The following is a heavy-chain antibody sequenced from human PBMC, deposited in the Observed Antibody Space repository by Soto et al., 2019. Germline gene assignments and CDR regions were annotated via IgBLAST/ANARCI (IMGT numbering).Heavy chain of an antibody. J-gene: IGHJ4*02. D-gene: IGHD3-10*01. CDR1: GFTFSSYS. CDR3: ARSITMVRGVRSPDY. V-gene: IGHV3-21*01. Sequence: PGGSLRLSCAASGFTFSSYSMNWVRQAPGKGLEWVSSISSSSSYIYYADSVKGRFTISRDNAKNSLYLQMNSLRAEDTAVYYCARSITMVRGVRSPDYWGQGTLVTVSS. CDR2: ISSSSSYI.